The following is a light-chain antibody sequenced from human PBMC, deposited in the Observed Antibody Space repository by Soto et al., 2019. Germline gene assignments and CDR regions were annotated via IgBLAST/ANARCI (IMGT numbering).Light chain of an antibody. V-gene: IGLV2-14*03. CDR1: SIDVGAYNY. J-gene: IGLJ2*01. Sequence: QSVLTQFASVSGSPGQSITISCTGTSIDVGAYNYVSWYQQHPDKAPKLLIFGVSNRPSGISGRFSGSKSGNTASLTISGLQPEDEADYYCMSYIASTTTHWILGGGTKLTVL. CDR2: GVS. CDR3: MSYIASTTTHWI.